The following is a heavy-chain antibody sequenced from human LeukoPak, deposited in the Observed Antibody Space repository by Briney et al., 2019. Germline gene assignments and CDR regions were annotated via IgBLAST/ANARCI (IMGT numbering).Heavy chain of an antibody. D-gene: IGHD3/OR15-3a*01. CDR3: AKRGVVIRVILVGFHKEAYYFES. J-gene: IGHJ4*02. CDR1: GVTLSNYG. V-gene: IGHV3-23*01. Sequence: GGSLRLSCAVSGVTLSNYGMSWVRQAPGKGLEWVAGISDSGGSTKYADSVKGRFTIARDNRKNTLYLQMNSLRAEDTAVYFCAKRGVVIRVILVGFHKEAYYFESWGQGALVTVSS. CDR2: ISDSGGST.